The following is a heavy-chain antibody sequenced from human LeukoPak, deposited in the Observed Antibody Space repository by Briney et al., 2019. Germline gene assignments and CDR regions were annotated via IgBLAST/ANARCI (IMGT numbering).Heavy chain of an antibody. V-gene: IGHV3-48*01. CDR2: IRGRSDTT. D-gene: IGHD4-17*01. J-gene: IGHJ4*02. CDR1: GFTFTMFS. Sequence: GGSLRLSCAASGFTFTMFSMNWLRQAPGKGLEWIAFIRGRSDTTYYADSVQGRFTISRDNAEDSVYLQMNSLRVEDTAVYYCAKIGDDFGDYFDYWGQGTLVTVSS. CDR3: AKIGDDFGDYFDY.